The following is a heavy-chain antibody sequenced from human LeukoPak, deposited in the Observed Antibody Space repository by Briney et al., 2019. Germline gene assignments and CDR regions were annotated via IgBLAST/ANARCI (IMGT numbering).Heavy chain of an antibody. D-gene: IGHD2-2*01. CDR1: GGSFSGYY. CDR3: ARGRYCSSTSCYLDY. J-gene: IGHJ4*02. V-gene: IGHV4-34*01. Sequence: SETLSLTCAVYGGSFSGYYWSWIRQPPGKGLEWIGEINHNGSTNYNPSLKSRVTISVDTSKNQFSLKLSSVTAADTAVYYCARGRYCSSTSCYLDYWGQGTLVTVSS. CDR2: INHNGST.